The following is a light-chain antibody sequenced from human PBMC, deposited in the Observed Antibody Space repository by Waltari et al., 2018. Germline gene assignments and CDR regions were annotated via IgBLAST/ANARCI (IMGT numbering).Light chain of an antibody. J-gene: IGKJ2*01. CDR3: QQYNSYPYT. Sequence: DIQMTQSPSTLSASVGDRVTITCRASKTISSWLAWYQQKPGKAPNLLIYWASRLESGVPSRFSGSGSGTEFTLTVSNLQPDDYATYYCQQYNSYPYTFGQGTKLEIK. V-gene: IGKV1-5*03. CDR2: WAS. CDR1: KTISSW.